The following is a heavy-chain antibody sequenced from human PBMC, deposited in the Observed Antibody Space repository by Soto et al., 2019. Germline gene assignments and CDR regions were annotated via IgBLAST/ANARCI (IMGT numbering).Heavy chain of an antibody. V-gene: IGHV4-34*01. Sequence: SETLSLTCAVYGGSFSGYYWSWIRQPPGKGLEWIGYIYYSGSTYYNPSLKSRVTISVDTSKNQFSLKLSSVTAADTAVYYCARKNRLNYYDSSGYLWFDPWGQGTLVTVSS. D-gene: IGHD3-22*01. J-gene: IGHJ5*02. CDR1: GGSFSGYY. CDR3: ARKNRLNYYDSSGYLWFDP. CDR2: IYYSGST.